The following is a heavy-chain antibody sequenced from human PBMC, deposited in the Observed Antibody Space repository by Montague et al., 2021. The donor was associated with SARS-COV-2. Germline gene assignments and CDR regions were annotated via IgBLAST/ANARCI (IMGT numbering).Heavy chain of an antibody. CDR3: ASMVRAQVYYFDY. J-gene: IGHJ4*02. D-gene: IGHD3-10*01. CDR1: GGSISSSSYY. CDR2: IFYSGST. Sequence: SETLSLTCTVSGGSISSSSYYWGWIRQPPGKGLVWIGSIFYSGSTDYNPSLKSRVTISVDTYKNQFSLKLSSVTAADTAVYYCASMVRAQVYYFDYWGQGTLVTVSS. V-gene: IGHV4-39*01.